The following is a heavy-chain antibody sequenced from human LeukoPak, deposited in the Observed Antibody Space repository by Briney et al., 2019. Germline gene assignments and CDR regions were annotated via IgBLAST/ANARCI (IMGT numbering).Heavy chain of an antibody. J-gene: IGHJ3*02. CDR1: GFTFSSYA. D-gene: IGHD2-15*01. CDR3: ARDRMVVAVTPQAFDI. CDR2: ISYDGSNK. Sequence: SGGSLRLSCAASGFTFSSYAMHWVRQAPGKGLEWVAVISYDGSNKYYADSVKGRFTISRDNSKNTLFLQMNGLRAEDTAVYYCARDRMVVAVTPQAFDIWGQGTMVTVSS. V-gene: IGHV3-30-3*01.